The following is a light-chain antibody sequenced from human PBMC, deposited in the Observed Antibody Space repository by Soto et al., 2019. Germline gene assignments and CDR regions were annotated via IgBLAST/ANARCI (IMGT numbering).Light chain of an antibody. CDR3: TSYAGGNNV. CDR1: SSDVGGYND. Sequence: QSALTQSPSASGSPGQSVTISCTGTSSDVGGYNDVSWYQQNPGKVPKLMIYEVNKRPSGVPDRLYGYKSGNTASLTVSGLQAEDEADYYCTSYAGGNNVFGTGTKVTVL. CDR2: EVN. J-gene: IGLJ1*01. V-gene: IGLV2-8*01.